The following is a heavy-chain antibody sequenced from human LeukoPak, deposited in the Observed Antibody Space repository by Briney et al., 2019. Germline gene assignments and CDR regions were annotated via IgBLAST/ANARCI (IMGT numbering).Heavy chain of an antibody. CDR3: ARIHIYGDLGIDY. CDR2: VNHSGST. CDR1: GGSFSGYY. D-gene: IGHD5-18*01. V-gene: IGHV4-34*01. J-gene: IGHJ4*02. Sequence: PSETLSLTCTVFGGSFSGYYWTWIRQPPGKGLEWIGEVNHSGSTNYNPSLKSRATILVDTSKNQFPLKLISMTAADTAMYYCARIHIYGDLGIDYWGQGTLVTVSS.